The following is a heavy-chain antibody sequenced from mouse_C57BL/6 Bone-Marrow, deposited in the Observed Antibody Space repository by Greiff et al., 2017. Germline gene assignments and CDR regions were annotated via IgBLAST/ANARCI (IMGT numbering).Heavy chain of an antibody. CDR2: IDPENGDT. CDR1: GFNIKDDY. V-gene: IGHV14-4*01. CDR3: TRIAY. J-gene: IGHJ3*01. Sequence: DVQLQESGAELVRPGASVKLSCTASGFNIKDDYMHWVKQRPEQGLEWIGWIDPENGDTAYASKFQGKATITVDTSSNTAYLQLSSLTSEDTAVYYCTRIAYWGQGTLVTVSA.